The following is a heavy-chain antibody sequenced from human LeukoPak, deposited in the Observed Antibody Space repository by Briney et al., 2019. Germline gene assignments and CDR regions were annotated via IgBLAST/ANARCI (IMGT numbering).Heavy chain of an antibody. V-gene: IGHV4-59*08. CDR1: GGSISSYY. J-gene: IGHJ3*02. Sequence: SEILSLTCTVSGGSISSYYWSWIRQPPGKGLEWIGYIYYSGSTNYNPSLKSRVTISVDTSKNQFSLKLSSVTAADTAVYYCARAVLGATSDAFDIWGQGTMVTVSS. CDR2: IYYSGST. D-gene: IGHD1-26*01. CDR3: ARAVLGATSDAFDI.